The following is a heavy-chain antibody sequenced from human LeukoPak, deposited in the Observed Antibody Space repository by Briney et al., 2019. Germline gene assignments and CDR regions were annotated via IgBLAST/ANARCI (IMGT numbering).Heavy chain of an antibody. V-gene: IGHV2-5*01. Sequence: ESGPTLVNPTQTLTLTCTFSGFSLTTSAVGVGWIRQPPGKALEWVALIYGHDDKRYNPSLKSRLTITKDTSKNQVVLTMTNMDPQDTATYYCAHRAGALACIDPWGQGTLVTVSS. J-gene: IGHJ5*02. D-gene: IGHD6-19*01. CDR2: IYGHDDK. CDR1: GFSLTTSAVG. CDR3: AHRAGALACIDP.